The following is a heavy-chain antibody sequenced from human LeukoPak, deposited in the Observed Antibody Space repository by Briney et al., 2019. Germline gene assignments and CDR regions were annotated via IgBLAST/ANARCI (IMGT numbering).Heavy chain of an antibody. V-gene: IGHV3-30-3*01. CDR1: GFTFSGYA. CDR2: ISYDGSNK. J-gene: IGHJ3*02. Sequence: GGSLRLSCAASGFTFSGYAMHWARQAPGKGLEWVALISYDGSNKYYADSVKGRFTISRDNSKNTLYLRMSSLKASDTAMYYCARPGQDKDAFDIWGQGTMVTVSS. CDR3: ARPGQDKDAFDI.